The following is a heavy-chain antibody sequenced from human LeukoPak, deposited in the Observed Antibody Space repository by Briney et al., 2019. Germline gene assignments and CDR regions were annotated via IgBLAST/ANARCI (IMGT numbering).Heavy chain of an antibody. J-gene: IGHJ5*02. Sequence: GESLKISCKGSGYSFTSYWISWVRQMPGKGLEWMGIIYPGDSDTRYSPSFQGQVTVSADKSISTAYLQWSSLKASDTAMYYCASPGIAAAGPFDPWGQGTLVTVSS. V-gene: IGHV5-51*01. CDR3: ASPGIAAAGPFDP. CDR1: GYSFTSYW. CDR2: IYPGDSDT. D-gene: IGHD6-13*01.